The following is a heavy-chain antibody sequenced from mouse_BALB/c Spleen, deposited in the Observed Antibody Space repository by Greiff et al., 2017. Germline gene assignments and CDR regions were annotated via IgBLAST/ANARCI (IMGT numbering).Heavy chain of an antibody. Sequence: QVQLQQPGAELVKPGASVKLSCKASGYTFTSYWMHWVKQRPGQGLEWIGEINPSNGRTNYNEKFKSKATLTVDKSSSTAYMQLSSLTSEDSAVYDCARGGWYYGDAMDYWGQGTSVTVSS. CDR2: INPSNGRT. D-gene: IGHD1-1*01. J-gene: IGHJ4*01. V-gene: IGHV1S81*02. CDR3: ARGGWYYGDAMDY. CDR1: GYTFTSYW.